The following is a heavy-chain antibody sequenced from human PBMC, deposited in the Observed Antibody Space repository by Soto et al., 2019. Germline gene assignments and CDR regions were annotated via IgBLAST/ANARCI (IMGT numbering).Heavy chain of an antibody. Sequence: AQLVESGGGVVRPGKSLRLSCTACGFSFSEDGMHWVRQAPGKGLEWVAIIWFDGCNKFYGDSVKGRFTMSGDNSQNTPLLQMNSLTAEDTAVYYYATEAPESGMDVWVQGTTVTVSS. CDR3: ATEAPESGMDV. CDR1: GFSFSEDG. J-gene: IGHJ6*02. V-gene: IGHV3-33*01. CDR2: IWFDGCNK.